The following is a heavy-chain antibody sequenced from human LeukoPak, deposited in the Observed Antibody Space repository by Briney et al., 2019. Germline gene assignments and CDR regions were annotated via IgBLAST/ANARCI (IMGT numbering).Heavy chain of an antibody. CDR2: ISFSGRST. CDR3: AKDREKAVGATIFHH. J-gene: IGHJ4*02. V-gene: IGHV3-23*01. Sequence: GGSLRLSCAVSGFTFSDYAMSWVRQAPGKGLEWVLGISFSGRSTNYADSVKGRFIISRDNSNNTLYLQMNSLRAEDTAVYYCAKDREKAVGATIFHHWGQGTLVTVSS. CDR1: GFTFSDYA. D-gene: IGHD1-26*01.